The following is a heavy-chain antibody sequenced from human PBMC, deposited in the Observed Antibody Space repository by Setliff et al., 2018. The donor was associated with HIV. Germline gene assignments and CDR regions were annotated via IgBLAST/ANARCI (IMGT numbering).Heavy chain of an antibody. CDR2: IYYSGST. J-gene: IGHJ4*02. Sequence: KPSETLSLTCTVSGGSISSSSYYWGWIRQPPGKGLEWIGSIYYSGSTYYNPSLKSDFTFYADSVKGRFTISRDNAKNSLHLQMNSLKVEDTAVYYCARKAASLDYWGQGSLVTVSS. CDR1: GGSISSSSYY. D-gene: IGHD3-22*01. CDR3: LKVEDTAVYYCARKAASLDY. V-gene: IGHV4-39*01.